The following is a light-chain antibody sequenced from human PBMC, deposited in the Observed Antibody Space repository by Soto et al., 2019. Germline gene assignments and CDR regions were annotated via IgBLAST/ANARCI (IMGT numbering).Light chain of an antibody. V-gene: IGKV3-20*01. CDR3: QQYGTFPFS. J-gene: IGKJ2*01. CDR1: QVVSSSY. Sequence: EIVLTQSPGTLSLSPGESATLSCRANQVVSSSYLAWYQQKPGQAPRLLIYHASDRATGVPDRFSGSGSGTAFALTITRLEPEDFALFYCQQYGTFPFSFGKGTKLEIK. CDR2: HAS.